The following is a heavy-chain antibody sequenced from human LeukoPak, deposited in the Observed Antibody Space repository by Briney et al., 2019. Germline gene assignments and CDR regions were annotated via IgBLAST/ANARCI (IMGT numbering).Heavy chain of an antibody. CDR3: ARVKSSSWYGYYFDY. V-gene: IGHV4-59*01. Sequence: SETLSLTCTVSGGSISSYYWSWIRQPPGKGLEWIGYIYYSGSTNYNPSLKSRVTISVDTSKNQFSLKLSSVTAADTAVYYCARVKSSSWYGYYFDYWGQGTLVTVSS. J-gene: IGHJ4*02. CDR2: IYYSGST. CDR1: GGSISSYY. D-gene: IGHD6-13*01.